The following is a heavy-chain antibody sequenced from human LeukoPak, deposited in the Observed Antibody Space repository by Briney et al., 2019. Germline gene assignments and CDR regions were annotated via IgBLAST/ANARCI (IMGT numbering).Heavy chain of an antibody. V-gene: IGHV4-59*08. CDR2: IYYSGGDM. CDR3: ARQPAATAAFDI. J-gene: IGHJ3*02. D-gene: IGHD5-18*01. CDR1: GGSINNYY. Sequence: SETLSLTCTVSGGSINNYYWSWIRQPPGRGLEWIGYIYYSGGDMNYNPSLKSRLTISVDTSKNQISLMLTSMTAADTAVYYCARQPAATAAFDIWAQGTMVTVSS.